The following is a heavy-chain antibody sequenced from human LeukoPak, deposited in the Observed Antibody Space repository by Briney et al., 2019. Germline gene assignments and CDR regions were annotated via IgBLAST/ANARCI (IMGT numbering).Heavy chain of an antibody. J-gene: IGHJ6*02. Sequence: SQTLSLTCTVSGGSISSGDYYWSWIRQPPGKGLEWIGYIYYSGSTYYNPSLKSRVTISVDTSKNQFSLKLSSVTAADTAVYYCARDGTQPYDFWSGYLSPRGIDVWGQGTTVTVSS. CDR2: IYYSGST. D-gene: IGHD3-3*01. V-gene: IGHV4-30-4*01. CDR3: ARDGTQPYDFWSGYLSPRGIDV. CDR1: GGSISSGDYY.